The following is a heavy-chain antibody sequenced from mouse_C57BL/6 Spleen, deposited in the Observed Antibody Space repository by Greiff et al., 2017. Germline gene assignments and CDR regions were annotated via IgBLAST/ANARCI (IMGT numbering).Heavy chain of an antibody. CDR1: GFNIKDYY. CDR3: TTRYYGSSGGFAY. D-gene: IGHD1-1*01. Sequence: EVKLMESGAELVRPGASVKLSCTASGFNIKDYYMHWVKQRPEQGLEWIGRIDPEDGDTEYAPKFQGKATMTADTSSNTAYLQLSSLTSEDTAVYYCTTRYYGSSGGFAYWGQGTLVTVSA. J-gene: IGHJ3*01. CDR2: IDPEDGDT. V-gene: IGHV14-1*01.